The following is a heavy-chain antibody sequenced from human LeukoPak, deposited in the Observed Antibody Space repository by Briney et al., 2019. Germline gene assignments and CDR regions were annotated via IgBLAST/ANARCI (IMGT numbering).Heavy chain of an antibody. CDR3: ARDPLSIMITFGGALGAFDI. CDR2: IKQDGSEK. V-gene: IGHV3-7*01. CDR1: GFTFSSYW. J-gene: IGHJ3*02. D-gene: IGHD3-16*01. Sequence: GGSPRLSCAASGFTFSSYWMSWVRQAPGKGLEWVANIKQDGSEKYYVDSVKGRFTISRDNAKNSLYLQMNSLRAEDTAVYYCARDPLSIMITFGGALGAFDIWGQGTMVTVSS.